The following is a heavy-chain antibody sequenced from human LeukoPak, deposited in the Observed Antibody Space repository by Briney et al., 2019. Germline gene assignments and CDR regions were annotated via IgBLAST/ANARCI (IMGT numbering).Heavy chain of an antibody. CDR2: IFHSGNS. CDR1: GYSMSSGYY. CDR3: ARQGLRYYYDSSGYLLGYMDV. V-gene: IGHV4-38-2*02. Sequence: KPSETLSLTCTVSGYSMSSGYYWGWIRQPPGKGLQWIGSIFHSGNSYYNPSLKSRVTISVDTSKNQFSLKLSSVTAADTAVYYCARQGLRYYYDSSGYLLGYMDVWGKGTTVTVSS. D-gene: IGHD3-22*01. J-gene: IGHJ6*03.